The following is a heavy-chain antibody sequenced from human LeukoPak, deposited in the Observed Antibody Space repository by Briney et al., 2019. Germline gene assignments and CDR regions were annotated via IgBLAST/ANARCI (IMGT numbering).Heavy chain of an antibody. D-gene: IGHD3-10*01. V-gene: IGHV4-4*09. CDR1: GGYISAYY. J-gene: IGHJ3*02. CDR3: ASSGLWFGPKEAFDI. Sequence: SGPTLVKPSETLSLTCAVSGGYISAYYWNWIRQPPGKGLEWIGYIFTGSTTYNPSLKSRVTISVDTSKNQFSLKLSSVTAADTAVYYCASSGLWFGPKEAFDIWGQGTMVTVSS. CDR2: IFTGST.